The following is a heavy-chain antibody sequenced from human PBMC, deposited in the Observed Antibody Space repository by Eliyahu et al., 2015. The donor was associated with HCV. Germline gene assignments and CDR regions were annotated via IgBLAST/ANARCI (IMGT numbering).Heavy chain of an antibody. V-gene: IGHV4-31*03. CDR1: GGSISSGGYY. CDR2: LYFSGRG. D-gene: IGHD5-18*01. CDR3: ARYTAMAYYFDY. J-gene: IGHJ4*02. Sequence: QVQLQESGPGLVKPSQTLSLTCTVSGGSISSGGYYWSWIRQHPGKGLEVVWDLYFSGRGYYNPSLKSRVTISVDTSKNQFSLKLSSVTAADTAVYYCARYTAMAYYFDYWGQGTLVTVSS.